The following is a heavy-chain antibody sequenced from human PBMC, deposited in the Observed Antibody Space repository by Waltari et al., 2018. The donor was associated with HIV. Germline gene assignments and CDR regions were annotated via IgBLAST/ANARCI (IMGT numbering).Heavy chain of an antibody. D-gene: IGHD2-15*01. J-gene: IGHJ4*02. V-gene: IGHV4-61*01. Sequence: QVQLQESGPGLVKPSETLSLTCTVSGGSVSSGSYYWSWIRQPPGKGLEWIGYIYYSGITNYNPSLKSRVTISVDTSKNQFSLKLSSVTAADTAVYYCARGAGGGSSYFDYWGQGTLVTVSS. CDR1: GGSVSSGSYY. CDR2: IYYSGIT. CDR3: ARGAGGGSSYFDY.